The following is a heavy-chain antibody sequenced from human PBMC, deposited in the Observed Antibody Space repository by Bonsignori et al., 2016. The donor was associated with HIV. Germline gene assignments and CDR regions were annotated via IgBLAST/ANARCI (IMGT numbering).Heavy chain of an antibody. CDR3: AREVVGALEH. CDR2: ISSSGSTI. J-gene: IGHJ1*01. Sequence: VRQMPGKGLEWVSYISSSGSTIYYADSVKGRFTISRDNAKNSLYLQMNSLRAEDTAVYYCAREVVGALEHWGQGTLVTVSS. V-gene: IGHV3-48*03. D-gene: IGHD1-26*01.